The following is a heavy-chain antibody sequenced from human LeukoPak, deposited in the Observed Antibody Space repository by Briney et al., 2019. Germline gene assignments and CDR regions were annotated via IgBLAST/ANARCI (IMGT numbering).Heavy chain of an antibody. CDR2: INPSGGST. V-gene: IGHV1-46*01. J-gene: IGHJ3*02. D-gene: IGHD5-18*01. Sequence: ASVKVSCKASGYTFTTYYIHWVRQAPGQGLEWMGIINPSGGSTTYAQKFQGRVTMTRDTSTSTVYMELSSLRSDDTAVYYCARDSRGYSYGLSQYDAFDIWGQGTMVTVSS. CDR3: ARDSRGYSYGLSQYDAFDI. CDR1: GYTFTTYY.